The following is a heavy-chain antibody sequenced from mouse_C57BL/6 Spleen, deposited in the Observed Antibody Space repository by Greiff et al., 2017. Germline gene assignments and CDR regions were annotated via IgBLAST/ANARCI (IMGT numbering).Heavy chain of an antibody. V-gene: IGHV1-54*01. J-gene: IGHJ2*01. D-gene: IGHD3-3*01. CDR2: INPGSGGT. CDR3: ARGGDEDY. CDR1: GYAFTNSL. Sequence: QVQLKESGAELVRPGTSVKVSCKASGYAFTNSLIEWVKQRPGQGLEWIGVINPGSGGTNYNEKFKGKAALTADKSSSTAYMQLSSLTSEDSSVYVCARGGDEDYWGQGTTLTVSS.